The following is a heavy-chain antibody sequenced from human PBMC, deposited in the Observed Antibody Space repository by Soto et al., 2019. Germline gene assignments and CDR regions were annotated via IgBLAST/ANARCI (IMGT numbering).Heavy chain of an antibody. Sequence: ASVKVSCKASGDTSDSFSISWVRQAPGQGLEWMGGIIPMFGTGNYAQKFQGRLTITADESTGTSYMDLKSLRSEDTAVYFCARENRDDNSGWYSSSDWFDPWGQGTLVTVSS. D-gene: IGHD6-19*01. J-gene: IGHJ5*02. V-gene: IGHV1-69*13. CDR2: IIPMFGTG. CDR3: ARENRDDNSGWYSSSDWFDP. CDR1: GDTSDSFS.